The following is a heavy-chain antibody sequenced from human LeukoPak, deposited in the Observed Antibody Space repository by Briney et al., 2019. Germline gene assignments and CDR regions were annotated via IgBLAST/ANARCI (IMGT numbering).Heavy chain of an antibody. CDR1: GFTFSDYY. D-gene: IGHD4-17*01. J-gene: IGHJ4*02. Sequence: GGSLRLSCAASGFTFSDYYMSWIRQAPGKGLEWVSYISSSGSTIYYADSVKGRFTISRDNAKNSLYLQMNSLRAEDTAVYYCARRVPTVTDYFDYWGQGTLVTVSS. CDR3: ARRVPTVTDYFDY. V-gene: IGHV3-11*04. CDR2: ISSSGSTI.